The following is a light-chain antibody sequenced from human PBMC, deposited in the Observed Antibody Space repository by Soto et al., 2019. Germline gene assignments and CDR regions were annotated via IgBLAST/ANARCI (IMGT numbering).Light chain of an antibody. CDR2: AAS. CDR3: QQLNSYSFT. Sequence: DIQLTQSPSFLSASVGDRVTITCRASQGISNFLAWYQQKPGKAPELLIYAASTLQSGVPSRFSGGGSGTEFTLTINSLQPEDFATYYCQQLNSYSFTFGQGTRLEIK. CDR1: QGISNF. V-gene: IGKV1-9*01. J-gene: IGKJ5*01.